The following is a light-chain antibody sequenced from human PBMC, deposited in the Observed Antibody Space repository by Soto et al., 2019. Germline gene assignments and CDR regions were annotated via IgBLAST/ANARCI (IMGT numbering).Light chain of an antibody. CDR3: LAYDSRLSGYV. Sequence: QPVLTQPPSVSGAPGQRVTISCTGSSSNLGADYDAHWYQQFPGTAPKLLMYANTNRPSGVPDRFSASKSGTSASLAITGLQPEDEADYYCLAYDSRLSGYVFGTGTKLTVL. CDR1: SSNLGADYD. J-gene: IGLJ1*01. V-gene: IGLV1-40*01. CDR2: ANT.